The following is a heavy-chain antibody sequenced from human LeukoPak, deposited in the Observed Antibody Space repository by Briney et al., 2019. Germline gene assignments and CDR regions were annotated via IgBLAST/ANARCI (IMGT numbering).Heavy chain of an antibody. D-gene: IGHD6-13*01. V-gene: IGHV4-34*01. CDR2: INHSGST. CDR3: ARGRSSSWYGGVYFDY. Sequence: SETLSLICAVYGGSFSGYYWSWIRQPPGKGLEWIGEINHSGSTNYNPSLKSRVTISVDTSKNQFSLKLSSVTAADTAVYYCARGRSSSWYGGVYFDYWGQGTLVTVSS. J-gene: IGHJ4*02. CDR1: GGSFSGYY.